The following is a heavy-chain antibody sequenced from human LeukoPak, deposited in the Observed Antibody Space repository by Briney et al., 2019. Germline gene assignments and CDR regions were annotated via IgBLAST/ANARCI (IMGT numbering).Heavy chain of an antibody. CDR2: ISSSGSTI. J-gene: IGHJ4*02. CDR3: ARADTSALTWIPYYFDY. D-gene: IGHD5-18*01. Sequence: PGGSLRLSCAASGFTFSDYYMSWIRQAPGKGLEWVSYISSSGSTIYYAASVKGRFTISRDSAKNSLYLQMNSLRAEDTAVYYCARADTSALTWIPYYFDYWGQGTLVTVSS. CDR1: GFTFSDYY. V-gene: IGHV3-11*04.